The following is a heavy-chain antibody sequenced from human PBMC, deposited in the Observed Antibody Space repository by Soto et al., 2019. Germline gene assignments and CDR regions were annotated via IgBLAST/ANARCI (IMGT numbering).Heavy chain of an antibody. CDR2: IYYSGST. CDR3: ARDPLGYSSSHSLDP. J-gene: IGHJ5*02. D-gene: IGHD6-6*01. CDR1: GASVSSGSHY. V-gene: IGHV4-61*01. Sequence: SETLSLTCSVSGASVSSGSHYWSWIRQSPGKGLEWIGFIYYSGSTNYNPSLKSRVTISVDTSKNQFSLKVSSVTAADTAMYFCARDPLGYSSSHSLDPWGQRTRFTVS.